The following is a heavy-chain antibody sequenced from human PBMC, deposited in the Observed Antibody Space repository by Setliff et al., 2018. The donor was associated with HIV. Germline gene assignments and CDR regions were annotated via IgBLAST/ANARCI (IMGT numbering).Heavy chain of an antibody. CDR1: GGSISSYY. V-gene: IGHV4-4*09. CDR2: IYSSGST. CDR3: ARATATKPFDI. D-gene: IGHD5-18*01. J-gene: IGHJ3*02. Sequence: PSETLSLTCTVSGGSISSYYWSWIRQPPGKGLECMGCIYSSGSTNYNPSLQSRVTISVDTSKNQFSLKLSSVTAADTALYYCARATATKPFDIWGQGTVVTVSS.